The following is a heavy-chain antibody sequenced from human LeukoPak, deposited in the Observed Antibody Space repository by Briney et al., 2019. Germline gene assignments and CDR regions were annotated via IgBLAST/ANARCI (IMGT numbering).Heavy chain of an antibody. CDR3: AKGAYCGGDCYGGYFDY. CDR1: GFTFDDYA. Sequence: GGSLRLPRAASGFTFDDYAMHWVRQAPGKGLEWVSGISWNSGSIGYADSVKGRFTISRDNAKNSLYLQMNSLRAEDMALYYCAKGAYCGGDCYGGYFDYWGQGTLVTVSS. V-gene: IGHV3-9*03. J-gene: IGHJ4*02. CDR2: ISWNSGSI. D-gene: IGHD2-21*01.